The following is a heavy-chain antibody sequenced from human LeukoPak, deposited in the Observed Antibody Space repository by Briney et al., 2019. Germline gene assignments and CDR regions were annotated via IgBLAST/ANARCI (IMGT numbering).Heavy chain of an antibody. J-gene: IGHJ3*02. CDR2: IIPIFGTA. Sequence: SSVKVSCKASGGTFSSYAISWVRQAPGQGLEWMGGIIPIFGTANYAQKFQGRVTITADESTSTAYMELSSLRSEDTAVYYCAGTIAVAAPVAFDIWGQGTMVTVSS. D-gene: IGHD6-19*01. CDR3: AGTIAVAAPVAFDI. CDR1: GGTFSSYA. V-gene: IGHV1-69*01.